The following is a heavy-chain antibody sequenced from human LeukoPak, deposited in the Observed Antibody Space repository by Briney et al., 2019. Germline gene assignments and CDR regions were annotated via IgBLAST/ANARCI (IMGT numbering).Heavy chain of an antibody. CDR2: IYHSGST. V-gene: IGHV4-4*02. CDR1: GGSISSSNW. CDR3: ARRAPYGSGSYQRYYYYMDV. Sequence: PSETLSLTCAVSGGSISSSNWWSWVRQPPGKGLEWIGEIYHSGSTNYNPSLKSRVTISVDTSKNQFSLKLSSVTAADTAVYYCARRAPYGSGSYQRYYYYMDVWGKGTTVTISS. D-gene: IGHD3-10*01. J-gene: IGHJ6*03.